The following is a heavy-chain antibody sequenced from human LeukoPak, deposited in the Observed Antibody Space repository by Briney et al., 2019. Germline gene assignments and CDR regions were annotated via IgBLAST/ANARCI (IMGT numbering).Heavy chain of an antibody. CDR1: GGSISSFY. CDR3: ARGDPDYYGSGSYYNVHDY. J-gene: IGHJ4*02. D-gene: IGHD3-10*01. CDR2: IYTSGST. Sequence: SETLSLTCTVSGGSISSFYWSWIRQPAGKGLEWIGRIYTSGSTNYNPSLKSRVTISVDTSKNQFSLKLSSVTAADTAVYYCARGDPDYYGSGSYYNVHDYWGQGTLVTVSS. V-gene: IGHV4-4*07.